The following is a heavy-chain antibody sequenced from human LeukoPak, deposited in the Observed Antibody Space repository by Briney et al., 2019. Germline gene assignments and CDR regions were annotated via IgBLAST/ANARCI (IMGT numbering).Heavy chain of an antibody. CDR2: IPGSGGAT. V-gene: IGHV3-23*01. CDR3: AREVGGSGSY. Sequence: GGSLRLSCEASGFTFSSYAIRWVRQAPGTGLEWVSSIPGSGGATYADSVRGRFSISRDSSKNTVYLQMNSLRAEDTAVYYCAREVGGSGSYWGQGTLVTVSS. D-gene: IGHD3-10*01. CDR1: GFTFSSYA. J-gene: IGHJ4*02.